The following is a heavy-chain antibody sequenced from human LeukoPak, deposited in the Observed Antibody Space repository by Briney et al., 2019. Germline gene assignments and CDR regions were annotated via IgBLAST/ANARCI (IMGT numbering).Heavy chain of an antibody. V-gene: IGHV3-7*01. D-gene: IGHD4-17*01. J-gene: IGHJ3*02. CDR2: IKQDGSAK. Sequence: SGGSLRLSCAASGFTFNNYWMSWVRQGPGKGLQWVANIKQDGSAKFYVDSVKGRFTISRDNTKNSLYLRMNSLRVEDTDVYYCARGDFSDYGDYVDAFDIWGQGTMVTVSS. CDR3: ARGDFSDYGDYVDAFDI. CDR1: GFTFNNYW.